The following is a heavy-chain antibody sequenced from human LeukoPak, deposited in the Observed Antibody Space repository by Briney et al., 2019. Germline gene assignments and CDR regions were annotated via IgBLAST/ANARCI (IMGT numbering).Heavy chain of an antibody. Sequence: ASVTVSCKASGYTFTSYYMHWVRQAPGQGLEWLGIINPSGGSTTYAQKFQGRVTMTRDTSTSTVYMELSSLRSEDTAVYYCGRLIGGRGWYYFDSWGQGPLVPVPS. V-gene: IGHV1-46*01. CDR2: INPSGGST. D-gene: IGHD6-19*01. CDR1: GYTFTSYY. J-gene: IGHJ4*02. CDR3: GRLIGGRGWYYFDS.